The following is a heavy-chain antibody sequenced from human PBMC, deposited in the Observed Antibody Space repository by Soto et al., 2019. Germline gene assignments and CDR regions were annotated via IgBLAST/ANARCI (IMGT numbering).Heavy chain of an antibody. V-gene: IGHV1-69*01. Sequence: QVQLVQSGAEVKKPGSSVKVSCKASGDTFSSYAINWVRQAPGQGLEWMGGIIPMFGTANYAQKFKGRVTITAGDSTSKVYMELSSLRSEDTAVYYCARVGPAHYYDSSGYYSPLDYWGQGTLVTVSS. J-gene: IGHJ4*02. CDR3: ARVGPAHYYDSSGYYSPLDY. CDR2: IIPMFGTA. CDR1: GDTFSSYA. D-gene: IGHD3-22*01.